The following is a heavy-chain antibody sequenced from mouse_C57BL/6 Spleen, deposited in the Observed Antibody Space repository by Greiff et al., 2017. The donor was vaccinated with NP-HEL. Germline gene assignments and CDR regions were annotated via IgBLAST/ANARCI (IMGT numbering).Heavy chain of an antibody. CDR1: GYTFTDYE. J-gene: IGHJ3*01. V-gene: IGHV1-15*01. CDR3: TRCYYGNYAAWFAY. D-gene: IGHD2-1*01. CDR2: IDPETGGT. Sequence: QVQLQQSGAELVRPGASVTLSCKASGYTFTDYEMHWVKQTPVHGLEWIGAIDPETGGTAYNQKFKGKAILTADKSSSTAYMELRSLTSEDSAVYYCTRCYYGNYAAWFAYWGQGTLVTVSA.